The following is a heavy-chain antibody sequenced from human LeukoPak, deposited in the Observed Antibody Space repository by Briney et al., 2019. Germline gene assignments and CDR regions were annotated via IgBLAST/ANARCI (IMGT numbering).Heavy chain of an antibody. CDR1: GYSFTSYW. J-gene: IGHJ4*02. CDR3: ARGDGYNHFDY. D-gene: IGHD5-24*01. Sequence: PGEPLKISCKGSGYSFTSYWIGWVRQVPGKGLEWMGISYPGDSDTRYSPSFQGQVTISVDKSISTAYLQWSSLKASDTAMYYCARGDGYNHFDYWRQGTLVTVSS. CDR2: SYPGDSDT. V-gene: IGHV5-51*01.